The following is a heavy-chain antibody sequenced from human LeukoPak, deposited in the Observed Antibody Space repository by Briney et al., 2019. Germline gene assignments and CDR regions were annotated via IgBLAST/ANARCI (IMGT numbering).Heavy chain of an antibody. CDR1: GGSISGYY. Sequence: SETLSLTCTVSGGSISGYYWSWIRQLPGKGLESIGFIYYSGSTNYNPSLKSRVTMSVDTSKNQFSLRLSSVTAADTAVYYCARSTGDNWYFDLWGRGTLVTVSS. CDR2: IYYSGST. CDR3: ARSTGDNWYFDL. D-gene: IGHD7-27*01. J-gene: IGHJ2*01. V-gene: IGHV4-59*01.